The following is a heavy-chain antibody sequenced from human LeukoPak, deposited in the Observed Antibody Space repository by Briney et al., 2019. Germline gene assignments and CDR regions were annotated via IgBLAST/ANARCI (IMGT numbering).Heavy chain of an antibody. D-gene: IGHD1-26*01. CDR3: GSYGSYCFDS. CDR1: GGSFSSSY. J-gene: IGHJ5*02. V-gene: IGHV4-34*01. CDR2: IYHSGGA. Sequence: SETLSLTCGVSGGSFSSSYWSWIRQPPGKGLEWIGQIYHSGGANYNPSLRSRVTISVDTSKNQLSLRLSSVTAADTAVYYCGSYGSYCFDSWGQGTLVTVSS.